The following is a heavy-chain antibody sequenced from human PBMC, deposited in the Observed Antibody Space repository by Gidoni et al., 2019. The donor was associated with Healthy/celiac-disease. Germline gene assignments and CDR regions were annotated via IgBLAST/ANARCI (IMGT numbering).Heavy chain of an antibody. V-gene: IGHV3-30*18. J-gene: IGHJ4*02. CDR1: GYTLRSYG. D-gene: IGHD5-12*01. CDR3: AKEGRDGYNPYYFDS. CDR2: ISYDGSNK. Sequence: QVQLVESGGGVVQPGRSLRRSCAASGYTLRSYGMHWVRQAPGKGLEWVAVISYDGSNKYYADSVKGRFTISRDNSKNTLYLQMNSLRAEDTAVYYCAKEGRDGYNPYYFDSWGQGTLVTVSS.